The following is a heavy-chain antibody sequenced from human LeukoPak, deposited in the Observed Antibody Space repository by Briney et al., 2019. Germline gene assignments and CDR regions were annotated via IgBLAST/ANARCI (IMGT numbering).Heavy chain of an antibody. J-gene: IGHJ4*02. V-gene: IGHV3-48*01. CDR3: ARSLIIVSSRESYYFDY. CDR1: GFTFSSDS. D-gene: IGHD2-21*01. Sequence: GGSLRLFCAASGFTFSSDSMKWARQARGKGLEGVSYISSSSSTIYYADSVKGRFTISRDNAKNSLYLQMNSLRAEDTAVYYCARSLIIVSSRESYYFDYWGQGTLVTVSS. CDR2: ISSSSSTI.